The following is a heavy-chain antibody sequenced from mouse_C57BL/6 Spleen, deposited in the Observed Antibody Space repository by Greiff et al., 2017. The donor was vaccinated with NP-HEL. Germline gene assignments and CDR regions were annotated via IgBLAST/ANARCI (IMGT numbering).Heavy chain of an antibody. Sequence: EVMLVESGGGLVKPGGSLKLSCAASGFTFSSYAMSWVRQTPEKRLEWVATISDGGSYTYYPDNVKGRFTISRDNAKNNLYLQMSHLKSEDTAMYYCARSYDGYYGAWFAYWGQGTLVTVSA. CDR2: ISDGGSYT. CDR3: ARSYDGYYGAWFAY. D-gene: IGHD2-3*01. J-gene: IGHJ3*01. CDR1: GFTFSSYA. V-gene: IGHV5-4*03.